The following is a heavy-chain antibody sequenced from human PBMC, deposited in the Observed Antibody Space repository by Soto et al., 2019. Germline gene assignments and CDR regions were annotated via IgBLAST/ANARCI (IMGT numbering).Heavy chain of an antibody. CDR1: A. V-gene: IGHV3-23*01. Sequence: AGSRISQKPGKGLEWVSAISGSGGSTYYADSVKGRFTISRDNSKNTLYLQMNSLRAEDTAVYYCAKDRSCLYDVWSGSQTQGMDVWGQGTTVTVSS. D-gene: IGHD3-3*01. CDR2: ISGSGGST. CDR3: AKDRSCLYDVWSGSQTQGMDV. J-gene: IGHJ6*02.